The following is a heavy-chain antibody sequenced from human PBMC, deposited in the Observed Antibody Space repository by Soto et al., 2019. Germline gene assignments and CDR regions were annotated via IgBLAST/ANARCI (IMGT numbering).Heavy chain of an antibody. Sequence: TSETLSLTCTVSGGSISGYYWSWLRQPPGKGLEWIGNIYYSGSTNYNPSRRSRVTISVDTSRNQFSLKVRSLTVADTAVYYCVASLAASGLNWLDPWGRGTLVTVSS. D-gene: IGHD6-13*01. CDR2: IYYSGST. CDR1: GGSISGYY. CDR3: VASLAASGLNWLDP. J-gene: IGHJ5*02. V-gene: IGHV4-59*01.